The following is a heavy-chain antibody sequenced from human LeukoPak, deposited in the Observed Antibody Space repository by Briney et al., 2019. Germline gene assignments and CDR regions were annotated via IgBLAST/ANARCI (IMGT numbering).Heavy chain of an antibody. CDR2: MNPNSGNT. Sequence: ASVKVSCKASGYTFTSYDINWVRQATGQGLEWMGWMNPNSGNTGYAQKFQGRVTMTRNTSISTAYMELSSLRSEDTAVYYCARGRRDIVVVPAAPRYYYYMDVWGQGTTVTVSS. V-gene: IGHV1-8*01. J-gene: IGHJ6*03. CDR1: GYTFTSYD. CDR3: ARGRRDIVVVPAAPRYYYYMDV. D-gene: IGHD2-2*01.